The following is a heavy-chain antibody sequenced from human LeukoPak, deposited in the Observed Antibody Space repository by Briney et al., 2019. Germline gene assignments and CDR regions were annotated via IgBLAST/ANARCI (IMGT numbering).Heavy chain of an antibody. CDR2: IYYSGST. CDR3: ARSHSSSWYGRFDY. CDR1: GGSISSGDYY. V-gene: IGHV4-30-4*08. J-gene: IGHJ4*02. D-gene: IGHD6-13*01. Sequence: SETLSLTCTVSGGSISSGDYYWRWIRQPPGKGLERIGNIYYSGSTYYNPSLESRLTISVDTSKNQFSLKLRSVTAADTAVYYCARSHSSSWYGRFDYWGQGILVTVSS.